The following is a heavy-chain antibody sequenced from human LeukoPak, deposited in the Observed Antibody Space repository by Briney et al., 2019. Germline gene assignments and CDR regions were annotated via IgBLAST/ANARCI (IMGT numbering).Heavy chain of an antibody. J-gene: IGHJ4*02. CDR2: IYYSGST. CDR3: ARRTVVLDY. CDR1: GGSLNNYY. D-gene: IGHD4-23*01. V-gene: IGHV4-59*08. Sequence: SESLSLTCTVSGGSLNNYYWSWVRPPPGKGLEWIGYIYYSGSTTYNPSLKSRVTISVDTSKNQFSLMLSSVTAADTAVYYCARRTVVLDYWGQGALVTVSS.